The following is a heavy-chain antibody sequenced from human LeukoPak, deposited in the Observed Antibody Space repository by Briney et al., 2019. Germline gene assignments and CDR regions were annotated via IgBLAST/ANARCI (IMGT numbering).Heavy chain of an antibody. D-gene: IGHD6-13*01. Sequence: GGFLRLSCAASGFTFSSYSMNWVRQAPGKGLEWVSSISSSSSYIYYADSVKGRFTISRDNAKNSLYLQMNSLRAEDTAVYYCARALEGYSSSPLNWFDPWGQGTLVTVSS. V-gene: IGHV3-21*01. CDR2: ISSSSSYI. CDR1: GFTFSSYS. J-gene: IGHJ5*02. CDR3: ARALEGYSSSPLNWFDP.